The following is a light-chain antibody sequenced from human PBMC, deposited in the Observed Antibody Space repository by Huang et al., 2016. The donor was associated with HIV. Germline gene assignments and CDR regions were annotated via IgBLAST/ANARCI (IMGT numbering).Light chain of an antibody. Sequence: EVVMTQSPATLSLSPGERATLSCRASQSVSTNLAWYQQKPGQAPRLLIYGGSTRPTGIPGRFSCSGSGTGFTLTISSLQSEDFVVYYCQQYYSWPPYTFGQGTKLGIK. CDR2: GGS. J-gene: IGKJ2*01. CDR3: QQYYSWPPYT. CDR1: QSVSTN. V-gene: IGKV3-15*01.